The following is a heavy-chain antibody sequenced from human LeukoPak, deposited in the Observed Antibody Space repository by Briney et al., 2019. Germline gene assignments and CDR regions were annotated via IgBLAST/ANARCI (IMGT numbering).Heavy chain of an antibody. Sequence: GGSLRLSCAASGFTFSSNWMTWVRQAPGKGLEWVSVIYSGGSTYYADSVKGRFTISRDNSKNTLYLQMNSLGAEDTAVYYCARDQIAAAGTPIGYYGMDVWGQGTTVTVSS. CDR3: ARDQIAAAGTPIGYYGMDV. D-gene: IGHD6-13*01. CDR2: IYSGGST. CDR1: GFTFSSNW. V-gene: IGHV3-53*01. J-gene: IGHJ6*02.